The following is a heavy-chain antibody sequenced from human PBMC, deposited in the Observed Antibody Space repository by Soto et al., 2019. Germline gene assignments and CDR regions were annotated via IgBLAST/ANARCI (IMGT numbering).Heavy chain of an antibody. V-gene: IGHV3-48*02. Sequence: EGSLILSWAASGFTFGAAALQWVRQASGKGLEWVSYISSSSSTIYYADSVKGRFTISRDNAKNSLYLQMNSLRDEDTAVYYCASGPLYCSGGSCYYHFAYWGQGTLVTVSS. D-gene: IGHD2-15*01. CDR3: ASGPLYCSGGSCYYHFAY. J-gene: IGHJ4*02. CDR2: ISSSSSTI. CDR1: GFTFGAAA.